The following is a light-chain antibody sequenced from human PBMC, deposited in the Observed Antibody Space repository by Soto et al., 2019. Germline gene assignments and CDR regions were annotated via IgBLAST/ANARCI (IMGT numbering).Light chain of an antibody. CDR1: SSNVGSGYD. J-gene: IGLJ1*01. CDR2: VNT. Sequence: QLVLTQPPSVSGAPGQRVTISCTGSSSNVGSGYDVHWYQQLPGTAPRLLIYVNTIRPSGVPDRFSGSKSGTSASLAITGLQAEDEAHYYCCSYAGSYTHVFGTGTKVTVL. V-gene: IGLV1-40*01. CDR3: CSYAGSYTHV.